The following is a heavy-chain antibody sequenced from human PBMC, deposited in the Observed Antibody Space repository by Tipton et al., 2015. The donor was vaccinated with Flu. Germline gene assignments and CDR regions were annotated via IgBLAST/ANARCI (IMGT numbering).Heavy chain of an antibody. Sequence: TLSLTCSVSGDSIASDYYWAWIRQTPGKGLEWIGNIHKTGSTYFNPSLRSRVTFSVDTSKNHFSLRLASVTAADTAVYYCARDIAPFGDLLVGNWFDPWGQGTLVTVSS. CDR3: ARDIAPFGDLLVGNWFDP. J-gene: IGHJ5*02. CDR1: GDSIASDYY. CDR2: IHKTGST. V-gene: IGHV4-38-2*02. D-gene: IGHD3-10*01.